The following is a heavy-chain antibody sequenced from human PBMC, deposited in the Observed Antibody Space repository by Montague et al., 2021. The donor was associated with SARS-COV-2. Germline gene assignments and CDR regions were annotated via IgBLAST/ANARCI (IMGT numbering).Heavy chain of an antibody. CDR1: GGAISSSSYY. D-gene: IGHD3-22*01. CDR3: ARDTRITMLVVVNRYGMDV. Sequence: SETLSLTCTVSGGAISSSSYYWGWIRQPPGKGLEWIGSIYYSGSTXYNPSLKSRVTISVDTSKNQFSLKLSSVTAADTAVYYCARDTRITMLVVVNRYGMDVWGQGTTGTVSS. J-gene: IGHJ6*02. CDR2: IYYSGST. V-gene: IGHV4-39*07.